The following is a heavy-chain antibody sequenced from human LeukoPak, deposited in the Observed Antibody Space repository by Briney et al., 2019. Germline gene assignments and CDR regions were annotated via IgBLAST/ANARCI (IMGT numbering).Heavy chain of an antibody. CDR3: ARDSKPIVLMVYAADY. Sequence: GGSLRLSCAASGFTFSSYAMHWVRQAPGKGLEWVAVISYDGSNKYYADSVKGRFTIPRDNSKNTLYLQMNSLRAEDTAVYYCARDSKPIVLMVYAADYWGQGTLVTVSS. CDR2: ISYDGSNK. CDR1: GFTFSSYA. V-gene: IGHV3-30*04. J-gene: IGHJ4*02. D-gene: IGHD2-8*01.